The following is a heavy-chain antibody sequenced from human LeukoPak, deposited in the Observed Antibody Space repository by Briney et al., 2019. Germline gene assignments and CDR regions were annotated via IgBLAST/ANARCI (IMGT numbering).Heavy chain of an antibody. CDR2: FDPEDGET. Sequence: ASVKVSCKVSGYTLTELSMHWVRQAPGKGLEWMGGFDPEDGETIYAQKFQGRVTMTEDTSTDTAYMELSSLRSEDTAVYYCATGAPHYLWRKSYFDYWGQGTLVTVSS. V-gene: IGHV1-24*01. CDR3: ATGAPHYLWRKSYFDY. D-gene: IGHD3-10*01. J-gene: IGHJ4*02. CDR1: GYTLTELS.